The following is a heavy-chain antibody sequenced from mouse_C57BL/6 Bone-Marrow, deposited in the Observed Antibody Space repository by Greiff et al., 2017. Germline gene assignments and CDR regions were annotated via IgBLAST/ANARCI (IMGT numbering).Heavy chain of an antibody. CDR3: ARHEVPLTGAFFAY. D-gene: IGHD4-1*01. CDR1: GYTFTEYT. Sequence: VQLQQSGAELVKPGASVKLSCKASGYTFTEYTIHWVKQRSGQGLEWIGWFYPGSGSIKYNEKFKDKATLTADKSSSPVYLELSRLKSEDSAVYFCARHEVPLTGAFFAYWGQGTLVTVSA. CDR2: FYPGSGSI. J-gene: IGHJ3*01. V-gene: IGHV1-62-2*01.